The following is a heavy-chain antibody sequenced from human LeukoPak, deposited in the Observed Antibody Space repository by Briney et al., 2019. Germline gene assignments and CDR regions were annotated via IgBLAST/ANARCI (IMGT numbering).Heavy chain of an antibody. D-gene: IGHD6-19*01. V-gene: IGHV4-59*03. CDR2: IRYNGGS. J-gene: IGHJ4*02. CDR1: AGSITNYF. Sequence: SETLSLTCTVSAGSITNYFWTWVRESPGKGLEWIGYIRYNGGSDSNPSLKSRVTISLDTWNNQFSLRLTSVTAEDTAVYYCAGGELAGTGYWGQGTLVTVSS. CDR3: AGGELAGTGY.